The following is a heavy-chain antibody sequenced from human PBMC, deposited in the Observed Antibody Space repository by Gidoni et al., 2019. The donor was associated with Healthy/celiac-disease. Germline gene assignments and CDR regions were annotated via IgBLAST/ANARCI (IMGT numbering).Heavy chain of an antibody. CDR1: GSTFSRSE. CDR2: ISSSGSTI. CDR3: ARDWLTIFGVVIRPDYFDY. D-gene: IGHD3-3*01. Sequence: EVQLVESGGGLVQPGGSLRLSCAASGSTFSRSELNWVRQAPGKGLGWVSYISSSGSTISYADSVKGRFTMSRDNAKNSLYQQMNSLRAEDTAVYYCARDWLTIFGVVIRPDYFDYWGQGTLVTVSS. V-gene: IGHV3-48*03. J-gene: IGHJ4*02.